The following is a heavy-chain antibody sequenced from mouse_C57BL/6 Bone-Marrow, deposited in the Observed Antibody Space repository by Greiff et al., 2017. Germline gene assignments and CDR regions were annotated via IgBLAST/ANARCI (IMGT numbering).Heavy chain of an antibody. CDR3: ARFYYDYAYFDV. V-gene: IGHV1-69*01. D-gene: IGHD2-4*01. J-gene: IGHJ1*03. CDR1: GYTFTSYW. Sequence: QVQLQQPGAELVMPGASVKLSCKASGYTFTSYWMHWVQQRPGQGLEWIGEIDPSDSYTNYNQKFKGKSTLTVAKSSSTAYMQLSSLTSEDSAVYYCARFYYDYAYFDVWGTGTTVTVSS. CDR2: IDPSDSYT.